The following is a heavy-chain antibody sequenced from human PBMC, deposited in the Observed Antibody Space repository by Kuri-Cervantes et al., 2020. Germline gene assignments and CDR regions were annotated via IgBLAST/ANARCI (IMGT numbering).Heavy chain of an antibody. J-gene: IGHJ4*02. D-gene: IGHD3-3*01. CDR1: GYTFSSNG. CDR2: ISGYNDNT. CDR3: ARGSGRASDFGVVIPLDY. V-gene: IGHV1-18*01. Sequence: SVKVSCKATGYTFSSNGISWVRQAPGQGLEWMGWISGYNDNTNYAQKFQGRLTMTTDTSTSTAYMELRSLRSDDTAVYYCARGSGRASDFGVVIPLDYWGQGTLVTVSS.